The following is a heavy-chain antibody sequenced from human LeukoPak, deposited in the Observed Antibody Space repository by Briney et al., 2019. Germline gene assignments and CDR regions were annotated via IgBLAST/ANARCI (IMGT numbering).Heavy chain of an antibody. CDR3: ARGKDYRQFDY. V-gene: IGHV1-69*13. J-gene: IGHJ4*02. CDR1: GGTFSSYA. D-gene: IGHD3-16*01. CDR2: IIPIFGTA. Sequence: ASVKVSCKASGGTFSSYAISWVRQAPGQGLEWMGGIIPIFGTANYAQKFQGRVTITADESASTAYMELSSLRSEDTAVYYCARGKDYRQFDYWGQGTLVTVSS.